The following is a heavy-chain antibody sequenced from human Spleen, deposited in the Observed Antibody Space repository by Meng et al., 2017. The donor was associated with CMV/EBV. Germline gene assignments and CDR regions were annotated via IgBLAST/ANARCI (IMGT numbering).Heavy chain of an antibody. V-gene: IGHV4-34*01. CDR1: GGSFSGYY. Sequence: SETLSLTCAVYGGSFSGYYWSWIRQPPGKGLEWIGEINHSGSTNYNPSLKSRVTISVDTSKNQFSLKLSSVTAADTAVYYCARGSRGGSSSSNFGYYYYGMDVWGQGTTVTVSS. D-gene: IGHD6-6*01. CDR3: ARGSRGGSSSSNFGYYYYGMDV. J-gene: IGHJ6*02. CDR2: INHSGST.